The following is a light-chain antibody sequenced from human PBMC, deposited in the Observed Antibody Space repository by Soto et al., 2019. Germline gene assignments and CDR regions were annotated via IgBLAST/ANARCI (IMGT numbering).Light chain of an antibody. Sequence: EVVLTQSPDTLSLFPGERATLSCRASQRVSSTYFAWYRQKPGQPPRLLIYGAANRATGVPDRFSGSGSGTDFTLTISRLEPEDFAVYYCQQYYSSTPGFTFGPGTTVEVK. CDR3: QQYYSSTPGFT. CDR1: QRVSSTY. CDR2: GAA. V-gene: IGKV3-20*01. J-gene: IGKJ3*01.